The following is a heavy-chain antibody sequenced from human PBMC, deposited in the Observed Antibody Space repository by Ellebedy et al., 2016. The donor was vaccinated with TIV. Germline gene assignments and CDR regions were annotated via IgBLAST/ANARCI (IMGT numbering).Heavy chain of an antibody. CDR2: FIHGGSP. CDR1: GGSFSGYY. J-gene: IGHJ4*02. CDR3: AREKRYSYDFDS. D-gene: IGHD1-1*01. Sequence: SQTLSLTCGVSGGSFSGYYWTWIRQSPGKGLEWMAEFIHGGSPTYNPSVQSRLTISVDTSKTHFSLTLRSVTAADTAVYFCAREKRYSYDFDSWGPGTLVTVSS. V-gene: IGHV4-34*12.